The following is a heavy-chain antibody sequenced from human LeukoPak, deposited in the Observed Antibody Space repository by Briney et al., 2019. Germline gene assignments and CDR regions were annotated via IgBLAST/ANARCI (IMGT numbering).Heavy chain of an antibody. CDR1: GFTVSSNY. J-gene: IGHJ6*03. CDR3: ARVRSDYDFWSGYSRYYYYYMDV. D-gene: IGHD3-3*01. Sequence: PGGSLRLSCAASGFTVSSNYMSWVRQAPGKGLEWVSVIYSGGSTYYADSVKGRFTISRRNSKTTLYLQMNSLRAEDTDVYYCARVRSDYDFWSGYSRYYYYYMDVWGKGTTVTVSS. V-gene: IGHV3-53*01. CDR2: IYSGGST.